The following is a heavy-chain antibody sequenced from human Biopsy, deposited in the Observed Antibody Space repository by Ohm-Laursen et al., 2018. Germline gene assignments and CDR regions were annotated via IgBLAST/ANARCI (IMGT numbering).Heavy chain of an antibody. Sequence: WVRQAPGKGLEWIGYIFNSANTYYNPSLKNLITISGDTSKNQFSLKLNSVTAADTAVYYCARGDYFDSNGYFWFDPWGQGTLVTVSS. D-gene: IGHD3-22*01. CDR3: ARGDYFDSNGYFWFDP. V-gene: IGHV4-31*01. J-gene: IGHJ5*02. CDR2: IFNSANT.